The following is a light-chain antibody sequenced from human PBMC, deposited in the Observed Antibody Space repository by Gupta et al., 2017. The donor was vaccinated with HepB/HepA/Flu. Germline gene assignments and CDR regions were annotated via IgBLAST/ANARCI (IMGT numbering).Light chain of an antibody. J-gene: IGLJ1*01. CDR3: NSRDSSGNHRYV. CDR2: GKN. Sequence: SAALTQDPAVSVALGQTVRHTYQGDSLRSYYASWYQQKPGQAPVLLIYGKNNWPSAIPDRFSGSSSGNTASLTITGAQAEDEADYYCNSRDSSGNHRYVFGTGTKVTVL. V-gene: IGLV3-19*01. CDR1: SLRSYY.